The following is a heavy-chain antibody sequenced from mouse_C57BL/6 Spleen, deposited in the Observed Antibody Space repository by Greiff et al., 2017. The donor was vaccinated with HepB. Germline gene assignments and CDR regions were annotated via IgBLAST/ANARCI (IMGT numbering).Heavy chain of an antibody. V-gene: IGHV5-4*01. CDR3: ASQGLRPYYYAMDY. D-gene: IGHD2-2*01. CDR1: GFTFSSYA. Sequence: EVQVVESGGGLVKPGGSLKLSCAASGFTFSSYAMSWVRQTPEKRLEWVATISDGGSYTYYPDNVKGRFTISRDNAKNNLYLQMSHLKSEDTAMYYCASQGLRPYYYAMDYWGQGTSVTVSS. J-gene: IGHJ4*01. CDR2: ISDGGSYT.